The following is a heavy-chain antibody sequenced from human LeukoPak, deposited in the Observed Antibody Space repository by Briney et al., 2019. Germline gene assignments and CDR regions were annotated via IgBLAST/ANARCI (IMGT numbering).Heavy chain of an antibody. D-gene: IGHD2-15*01. J-gene: IGHJ6*03. CDR3: AIDLVVKPIYYMDV. Sequence: GGSLRLSCAASGFTFSSYSMNWVRQAPGKGLEWVSSISSSSSYIYYADSVKGRFTISRDYAKNSLYLQMNSLRAEDTAVYYCAIDLVVKPIYYMDVWGKGTTVTVSS. CDR2: ISSSSSYI. V-gene: IGHV3-21*01. CDR1: GFTFSSYS.